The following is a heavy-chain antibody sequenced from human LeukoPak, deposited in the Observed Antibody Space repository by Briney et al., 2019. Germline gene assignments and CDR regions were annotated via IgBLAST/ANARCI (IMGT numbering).Heavy chain of an antibody. D-gene: IGHD6-6*01. CDR2: IHYSGTT. J-gene: IGHJ4*02. CDR1: GGSISSSSHH. V-gene: IGHV4-39*01. Sequence: SETLSLTCTVSGGSISSSSHHWGWLRQPPGKGLEWIGSIHYSGTTYYNPSLRTRVAISVDTSKNQFSLNLSPVTASDTAAYYCARESSSSPEDWGQGTLVTVSS. CDR3: ARESSSSPED.